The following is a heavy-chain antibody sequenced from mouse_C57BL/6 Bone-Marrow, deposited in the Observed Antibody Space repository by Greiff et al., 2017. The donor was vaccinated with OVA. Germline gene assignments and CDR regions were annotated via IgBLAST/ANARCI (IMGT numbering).Heavy chain of an antibody. V-gene: IGHV1-50*01. CDR3: ARAGGYFPWFAG. J-gene: IGHJ3*01. Sequence: QVQLQQSGAELVKPGASVKLSCKASGYTFTSYWMQWVKQRPGQGLEWIGEIDPSDSYTNYNQKFKGKATLTVDTASSTAYMQLSGLTSEDSAVCYCARAGGYFPWFAGWGKGTLVTVSA. CDR1: GYTFTSYW. CDR2: IDPSDSYT. D-gene: IGHD2-3*01.